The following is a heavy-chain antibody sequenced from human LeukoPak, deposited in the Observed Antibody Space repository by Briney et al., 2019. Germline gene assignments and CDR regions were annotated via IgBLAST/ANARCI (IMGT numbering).Heavy chain of an antibody. J-gene: IGHJ5*02. V-gene: IGHV4-34*01. D-gene: IGHD1-26*01. CDR1: GGSFSGYY. CDR2: INHSGST. CDR3: ARGKENSGSYSWFDP. Sequence: SETLSLTCAVYGGSFSGYYWSWIRQPPGKGLEWIGEINHSGSTNYNPSLKSRVTISVDTSKNQFSLKLSSVTAADTAVYYCARGKENSGSYSWFDPWGQGTLVTVSS.